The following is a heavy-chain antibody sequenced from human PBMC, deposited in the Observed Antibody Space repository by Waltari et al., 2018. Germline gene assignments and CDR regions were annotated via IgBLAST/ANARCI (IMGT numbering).Heavy chain of an antibody. D-gene: IGHD6-13*01. CDR2: INHSGST. V-gene: IGHV4-34*01. CDR3: ARDLSPSSTFDY. Sequence: QVQLQQWGAGLLKPSETLSLTCAVYGGSFSGYYWSWIRQPPGKGLEWIGEINHSGSTNYNPSLKSRVTISVDTSKNQFSLKLSSVTAADTAVYYCARDLSPSSTFDYWGQGTLVTVSS. J-gene: IGHJ4*02. CDR1: GGSFSGYY.